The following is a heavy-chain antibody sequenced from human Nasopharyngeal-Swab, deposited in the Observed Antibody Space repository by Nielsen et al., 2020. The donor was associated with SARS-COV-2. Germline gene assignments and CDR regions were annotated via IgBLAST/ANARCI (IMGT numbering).Heavy chain of an antibody. CDR2: IYYSGST. Sequence: GSLRLSCTVSGGSISSSSYYWGWIRQPPGKGLEWIGSIYYSGSTYYNPSLKSRVTISVDTSKNQFSLKLSSVTAADTAVYYCARGRSPAFDYWGQGTLVTVSS. J-gene: IGHJ4*02. CDR1: GGSISSSSYY. D-gene: IGHD2-2*01. CDR3: ARGRSPAFDY. V-gene: IGHV4-39*07.